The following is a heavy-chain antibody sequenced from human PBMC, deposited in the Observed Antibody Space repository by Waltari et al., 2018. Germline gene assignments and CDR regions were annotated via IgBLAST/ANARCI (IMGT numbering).Heavy chain of an antibody. D-gene: IGHD1-1*01. J-gene: IGHJ5*02. CDR1: GYTFTGYY. V-gene: IGHV1-2*02. Sequence: QVQLVQSGAEVKKPGASVKVSCKASGYTFTGYYMHWVRQAPGQGLEWMGWSNPNSGGTNYAQKLQGRVTMTRDTSISTAYMELSRLRSDDTAVYYCARAPPRGERRWFDPWGQGTLVTVSS. CDR3: ARAPPRGERRWFDP. CDR2: SNPNSGGT.